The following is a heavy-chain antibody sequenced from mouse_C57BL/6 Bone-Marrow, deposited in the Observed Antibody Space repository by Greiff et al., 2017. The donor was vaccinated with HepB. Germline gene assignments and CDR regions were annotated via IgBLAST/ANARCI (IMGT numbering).Heavy chain of an antibody. V-gene: IGHV1-64*01. CDR3: ARLQYYGSIYYAMDY. J-gene: IGHJ4*01. CDR1: GYTFTSYW. D-gene: IGHD1-1*01. Sequence: VQLQQPGAELVKPGASVKLSCKASGYTFTSYWMHWVKQRPGQGLEWIGMIHPNSGSTNYNEKFKSEATLTVDKSSSTAYMQLSSLTSEDSAVYYCARLQYYGSIYYAMDYWGQGTSVTVSS. CDR2: IHPNSGST.